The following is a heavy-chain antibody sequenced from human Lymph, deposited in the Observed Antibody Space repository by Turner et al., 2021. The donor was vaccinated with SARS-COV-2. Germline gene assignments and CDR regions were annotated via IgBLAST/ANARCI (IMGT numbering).Heavy chain of an antibody. CDR3: ARDVERYNDFWSGYSGGYGMDV. CDR2: INPNSGGT. D-gene: IGHD3-3*01. CDR1: GYTFTGYY. J-gene: IGHJ6*02. Sequence: VQLVQSGAEVKTPGASVKVSCKASGYTFTGYYMHWVRQAPGQGLEWMGWINPNSGGTNYAQKFQGRVTMTRDTSISTAYMELSRLRSDDTAVDYCARDVERYNDFWSGYSGGYGMDVWGQGTTVTVSS. V-gene: IGHV1-2*02.